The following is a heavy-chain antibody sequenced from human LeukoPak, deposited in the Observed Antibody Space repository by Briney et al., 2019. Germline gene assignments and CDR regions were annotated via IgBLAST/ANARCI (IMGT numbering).Heavy chain of an antibody. Sequence: ETLSLTCTVSGGSVSSGSYYWSWIRQPPGKGLEWVANENQDGSEIYYVDSVKGRFIMSRDNTKNSFYLQMSSLRVEDTAVYYCARGRDVDAWGQGTLVTVSS. CDR2: ENQDGSEI. CDR1: GGSVSSGSYY. D-gene: IGHD2-21*01. V-gene: IGHV3-7*03. CDR3: ARGRDVDA. J-gene: IGHJ4*02.